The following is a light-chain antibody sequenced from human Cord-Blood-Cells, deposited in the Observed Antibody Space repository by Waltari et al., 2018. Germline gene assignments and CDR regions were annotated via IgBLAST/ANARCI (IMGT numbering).Light chain of an antibody. Sequence: DIQLTQSPSSLSASVGDRVPITCRASQSISSYLNWYQQKPGKAPKLLIYAASSLQSEVTSRFSGSGSGTDFTLTISSLQPEDFATYYCQQSYSTPRFTFGPGTSGYQT. CDR1: QSISSY. V-gene: IGKV1-39*01. CDR3: QQSYSTPRFT. J-gene: IGKJ3*01. CDR2: AAS.